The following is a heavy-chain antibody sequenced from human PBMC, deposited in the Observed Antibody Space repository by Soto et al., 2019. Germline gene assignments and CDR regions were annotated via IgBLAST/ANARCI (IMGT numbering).Heavy chain of an antibody. CDR1: GFTFSSYA. CDR2: ISYDGSNK. CDR3: ARASGGATHRHPLYGLDV. D-gene: IGHD6-25*01. J-gene: IGHJ6*02. V-gene: IGHV3-30-3*01. Sequence: GGSLRLSCAASGFTFSSYAMHWVRQAPGKGLEWVAVISYDGSNKYYADSVKGRFTISRDNSKNTLYLQMNSLRAEDTAVYYCARASGGATHRHPLYGLDVWGQGTTVTVSS.